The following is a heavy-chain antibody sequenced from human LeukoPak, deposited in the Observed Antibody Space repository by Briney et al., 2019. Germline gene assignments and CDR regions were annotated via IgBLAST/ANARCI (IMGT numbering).Heavy chain of an antibody. CDR3: ARVPATGTAFDD. CDR2: INIDGRSI. Sequence: GGSLRLSCAASIFTFSNYWMHWVRHAPGKGLVWVSRINIDGRSISYADSVEGRFTISRDNAKNTLYLQMNSLRAEDTAVYYCARVPATGTAFDDWGQGTLVTVSS. V-gene: IGHV3-74*01. CDR1: IFTFSNYW. J-gene: IGHJ4*02. D-gene: IGHD6-13*01.